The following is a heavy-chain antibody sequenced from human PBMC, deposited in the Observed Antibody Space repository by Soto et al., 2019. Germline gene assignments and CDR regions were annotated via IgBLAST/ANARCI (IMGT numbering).Heavy chain of an antibody. CDR3: ARHVGNRDYYYGLDV. Sequence: EVQLVQSGAEMKKPGESLKISCKGSGYSFTSYWIAWVRQMPGKGLEWMGIIYPGDSDTRYSPSFQGRVTISADKSISTAYLQWSSLKASDSAMYYCARHVGNRDYYYGLDVWGPGTTVTVSS. J-gene: IGHJ6*02. D-gene: IGHD2-15*01. CDR2: IYPGDSDT. CDR1: GYSFTSYW. V-gene: IGHV5-51*01.